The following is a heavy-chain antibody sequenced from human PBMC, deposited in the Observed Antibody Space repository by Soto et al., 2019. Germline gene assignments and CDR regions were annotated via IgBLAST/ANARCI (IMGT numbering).Heavy chain of an antibody. J-gene: IGHJ4*02. D-gene: IGHD5-18*01. CDR1: GGSVSSGNYY. Sequence: PSETLSLTCTVSGGSVSSGNYYWSWIRQPRGEGVEWIGFIYYSGSTNNNPSLKRRATISVATSKNQFSLMLSSVTAAATAVYFCARGGYSCGRTAGGANFDYWGQGTLLTVSS. CDR3: ARGGYSCGRTAGGANFDY. CDR2: IYYSGST. V-gene: IGHV4-61*01.